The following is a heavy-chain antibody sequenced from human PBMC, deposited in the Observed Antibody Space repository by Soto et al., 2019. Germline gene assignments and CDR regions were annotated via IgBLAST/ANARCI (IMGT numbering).Heavy chain of an antibody. J-gene: IGHJ5*02. CDR3: ARDIVVVPAAMPVPEGKKPTKYNWFDP. V-gene: IGHV4-34*01. CDR2: INHSGST. Sequence: SETLSLTCAVYGGSFSGYYWSWIRQPPGKGLEWIGEINHSGSTNYNPSLKSRVTISVDTSKNQFSLKLSSVTAADTAVYYCARDIVVVPAAMPVPEGKKPTKYNWFDPWGQGTLVTVSS. D-gene: IGHD2-2*01. CDR1: GGSFSGYY.